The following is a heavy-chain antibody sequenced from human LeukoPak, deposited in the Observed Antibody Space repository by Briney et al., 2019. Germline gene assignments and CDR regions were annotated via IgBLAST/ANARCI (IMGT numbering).Heavy chain of an antibody. D-gene: IGHD6-13*01. J-gene: IGHJ4*02. CDR3: ARRGSSKWYYFDY. Sequence: GESLKISCKGSGYSFSTYWVAWVRQMPGKGLGWMGIIYPGDSDTTYTPSFQGQVTTPADKSINTSYLQWSSLKASDTAMYYWARRGSSKWYYFDYWGQGTLVTVSS. V-gene: IGHV5-51*01. CDR1: GYSFSTYW. CDR2: IYPGDSDT.